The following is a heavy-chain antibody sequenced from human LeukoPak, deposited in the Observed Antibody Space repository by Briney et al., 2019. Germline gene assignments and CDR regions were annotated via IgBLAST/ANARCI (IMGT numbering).Heavy chain of an antibody. V-gene: IGHV4-39*01. CDR2: IYYSGST. D-gene: IGHD6-13*01. Sequence: PSETLSLTCTVSGGSISSSSYYWGWIRQPPGKGLEWIGSIYYSGSTYYNPSLKSRVTISVDTSKNQFSLKLSSVTAADTAVYYCARGSSSWYADAFDIWGQGTMVTVSS. CDR1: GGSISSSSYY. CDR3: ARGSSSWYADAFDI. J-gene: IGHJ3*02.